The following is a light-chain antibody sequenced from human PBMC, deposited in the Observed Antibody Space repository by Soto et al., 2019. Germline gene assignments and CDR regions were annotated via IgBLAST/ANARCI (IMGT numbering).Light chain of an antibody. CDR1: QSISSY. Sequence: DLQMTQSPSSLSASVGDRVTITCRASQSISSYLNWYQQKPGKAPKLQIYAASSLQSGVPSRFSGSGSGTDFTLAISSLQPEDFATYYCQQSYSTPITFGQGTRLESK. V-gene: IGKV1-39*01. CDR2: AAS. J-gene: IGKJ5*01. CDR3: QQSYSTPIT.